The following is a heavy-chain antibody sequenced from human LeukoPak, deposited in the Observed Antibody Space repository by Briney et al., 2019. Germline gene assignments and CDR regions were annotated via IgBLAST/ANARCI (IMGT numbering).Heavy chain of an antibody. CDR1: GFTLSNNW. CDR2: INGDGSST. Sequence: PGGSLRLSCAASGFTLSNNWMHWVRQAPGKGLVWVSRINGDGSSTSYADSVKGRFTISRDNAKNTLYLQMNSLRAEDTAVYYCALGFLGYCSGGSCYDYWGQGTLVTVSS. J-gene: IGHJ4*02. V-gene: IGHV3-74*01. CDR3: ALGFLGYCSGGSCYDY. D-gene: IGHD2-15*01.